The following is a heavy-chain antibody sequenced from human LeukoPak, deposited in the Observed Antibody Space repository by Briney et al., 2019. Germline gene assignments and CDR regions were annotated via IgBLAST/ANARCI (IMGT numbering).Heavy chain of an antibody. D-gene: IGHD3-22*01. Sequence: SVKVSCKASGGTFSSYAISWVRQAPGQGLEWMRGIIPIFGTANYAQKFQGRVTITTDESTSTAYMELSSLRSEDTAVYYCARGDSSGYSSFDYWCQGTLVTVSS. CDR2: IIPIFGTA. CDR1: GGTFSSYA. CDR3: ARGDSSGYSSFDY. J-gene: IGHJ4*02. V-gene: IGHV1-69*05.